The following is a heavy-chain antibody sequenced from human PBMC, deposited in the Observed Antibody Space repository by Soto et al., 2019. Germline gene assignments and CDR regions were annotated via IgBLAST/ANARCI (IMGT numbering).Heavy chain of an antibody. J-gene: IGHJ2*01. CDR3: ARVGGFEWGVHWYFDL. CDR2: ISAYNGNT. CDR1: GYTFTSYG. V-gene: IGHV1-18*04. Sequence: QVQLVQSGAEVKKPGASVKVSCKASGYTFTSYGISWVRQAPGQGLEWMGWISAYNGNTNYAQKLQGRVTMTTGTSTNTAYKKLGRLRSEDTAVYYCARVGGFEWGVHWYFDLCGRGTLVTVSS. D-gene: IGHD3-9*01.